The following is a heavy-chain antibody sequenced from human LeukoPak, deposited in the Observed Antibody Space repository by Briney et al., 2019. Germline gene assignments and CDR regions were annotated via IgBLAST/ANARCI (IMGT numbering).Heavy chain of an antibody. D-gene: IGHD6-19*01. J-gene: IGHJ4*02. CDR1: GFTFSSYS. Sequence: GGSLRLSCAASGFTFSSYSMNWVRQAPGKGLEWVSYICSSSSTIYYADSVKGRFTISRDNAKNSLYLQMNSLRAEDTAVYYCARLFWEQWLTDYIDYWGQGTLVTVSS. CDR2: ICSSSSTI. CDR3: ARLFWEQWLTDYIDY. V-gene: IGHV3-48*04.